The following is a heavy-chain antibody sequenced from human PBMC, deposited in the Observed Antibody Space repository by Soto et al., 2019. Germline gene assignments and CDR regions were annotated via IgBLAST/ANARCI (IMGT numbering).Heavy chain of an antibody. J-gene: IGHJ4*02. V-gene: IGHV3-30*18. D-gene: IGHD2-2*01. CDR1: VFTFISYG. CDR3: AKDRGGDCPDNSCYFGADY. CDR2: ISDTGSSH. Sequence: GWSPRLSCVCSVFTFISYGMHWVRQAPGKGLECVAVISDTGSSHYYAASVEGRFTISRENSKNTLSLHMDRLRVEDTAVYYCAKDRGGDCPDNSCYFGADYWGQGTPVTVSS.